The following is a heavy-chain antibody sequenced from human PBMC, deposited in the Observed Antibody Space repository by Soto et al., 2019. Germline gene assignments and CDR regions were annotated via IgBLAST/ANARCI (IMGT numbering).Heavy chain of an antibody. CDR2: ISYSGST. V-gene: IGHV4-59*01. D-gene: IGHD3-16*01. J-gene: IGHJ4*02. CDR3: ARGGYDVCWPY. CDR1: GGSISTYY. Sequence: SETLSLTCTVSGGSISTYYWSWFRQPPGKGLEWIGYISYSGSTNYNPSLKSRVTMSVDTSKNQFSLKLGSVTAADTAVYYCARGGYDVCWPYCGQGTLVTVSS.